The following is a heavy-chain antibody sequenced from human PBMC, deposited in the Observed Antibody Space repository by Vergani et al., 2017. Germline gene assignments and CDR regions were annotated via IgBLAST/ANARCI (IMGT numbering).Heavy chain of an antibody. CDR3: ATAVGATAYY. CDR1: GYTLTELS. CDR2: FDPADGET. D-gene: IGHD1-26*01. J-gene: IGHJ4*02. V-gene: IGHV1-24*01. Sequence: QVQLVQSGAEVKKPGASVKVSCKVSGYTLTELSMHWVRQAPGKGLEWMGGFDPADGETIYEQKLQGSVTMTEDTSTDTAYMELSSLRSEDKAVYYCATAVGATAYYWGQGTLVTVSS.